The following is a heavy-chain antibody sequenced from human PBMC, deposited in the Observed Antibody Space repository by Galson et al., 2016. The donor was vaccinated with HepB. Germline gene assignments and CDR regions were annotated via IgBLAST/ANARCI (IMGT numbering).Heavy chain of an antibody. D-gene: IGHD3-16*01. CDR1: GFVFTSYG. Sequence: SVKVSCKASGFVFTSYGISWARQAPGQGLEWMGWINVYNGHTNYAQKFQGRVTMTTDISTSTAYMELRSLRSDDTAVYYCARAWGNWFDPWGQGSLVTVSS. CDR2: INVYNGHT. V-gene: IGHV1-18*01. CDR3: ARAWGNWFDP. J-gene: IGHJ5*02.